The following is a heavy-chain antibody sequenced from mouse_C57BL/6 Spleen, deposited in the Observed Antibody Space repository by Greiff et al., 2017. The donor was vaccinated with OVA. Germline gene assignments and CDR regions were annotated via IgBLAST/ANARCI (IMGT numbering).Heavy chain of an antibody. V-gene: IGHV5-9*01. CDR1: GFTFSSYT. Sequence: EVQVVESGGGLVKPGGSLKLSCAASGFTFSSYTMSWVRQTPEKRLAWVATISGGGGNTYYPDSVKGRFTISRENAKNTLYLQMSSLRSEDTALYYCARQIYYDYDWFAYWGQGTLVTVSA. CDR3: ARQIYYDYDWFAY. J-gene: IGHJ3*01. D-gene: IGHD2-4*01. CDR2: ISGGGGNT.